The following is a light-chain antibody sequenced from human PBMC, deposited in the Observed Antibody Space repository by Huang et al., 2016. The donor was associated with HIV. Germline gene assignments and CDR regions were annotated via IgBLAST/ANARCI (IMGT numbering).Light chain of an antibody. CDR2: AAS. Sequence: QLTQSPSSLSMSVGDRVIITCQASQDIANSLAWYQHKPGRAPKLLISAASPLQRGVPSRFSGGSAGTYFTLIITNLQPDDFASYYCQQLHSYPITFGQGTRL. CDR3: QQLHSYPIT. J-gene: IGKJ5*01. CDR1: QDIANS. V-gene: IGKV1-9*01.